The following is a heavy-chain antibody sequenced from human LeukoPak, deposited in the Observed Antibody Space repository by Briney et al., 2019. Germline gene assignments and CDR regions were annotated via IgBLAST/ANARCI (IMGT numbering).Heavy chain of an antibody. V-gene: IGHV5-51*01. D-gene: IGHD3-22*01. Sequence: GESLKISCKGSGYSFTNYWIGWVRQMSGKGLEWMGIIYPDDSDTGYSPSFRGQVTISADRSINTTYLQWSSLKASDTAMYYCARLYYDASGYPDYWGQGALVTVSS. CDR1: GYSFTNYW. J-gene: IGHJ4*02. CDR2: IYPDDSDT. CDR3: ARLYYDASGYPDY.